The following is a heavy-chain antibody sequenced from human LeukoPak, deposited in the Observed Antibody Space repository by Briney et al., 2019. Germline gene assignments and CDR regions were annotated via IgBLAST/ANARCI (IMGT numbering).Heavy chain of an antibody. V-gene: IGHV3-30*18. J-gene: IGHJ1*01. Sequence: GGSLRLSCAASGFTFSSYGMHWVREAPGKGLGWGAVISYDGSNEYYADSVKGRFTISRDNSKNTLYLQMNSLRTEDTAIYYCAKEDVVVITIRYFQHWGQGTLVTVSS. CDR3: AKEDVVVITIRYFQH. CDR2: ISYDGSNE. D-gene: IGHD3-22*01. CDR1: GFTFSSYG.